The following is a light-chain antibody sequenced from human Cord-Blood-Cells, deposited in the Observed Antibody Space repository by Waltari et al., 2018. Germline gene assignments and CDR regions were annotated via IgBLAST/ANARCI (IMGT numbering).Light chain of an antibody. CDR1: SSDVGGYNY. V-gene: IGLV2-14*01. J-gene: IGLJ3*02. CDR3: SSYTSSSTV. CDR2: DVS. Sequence: QSALPPPASVSGSPGQSITISCPGTSSDVGGYNYVSWYQQHPGKAPKLMIYDVSNRPSGVSNRFSGSKSGNTASLTISGLQAEDEADYYCSSYTSSSTVFGGGTKLTVL.